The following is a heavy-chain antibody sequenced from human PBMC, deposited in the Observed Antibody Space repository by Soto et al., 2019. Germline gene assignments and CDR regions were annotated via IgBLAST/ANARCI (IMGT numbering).Heavy chain of an antibody. V-gene: IGHV3-15*01. CDR1: GFTFSNAW. J-gene: IGHJ6*03. CDR2: IKSKTDGGTT. CDR3: TTDPHKDIVVVPAAVQYYYYYYMDV. Sequence: GGSLRLSCAASGFTFSNAWMSWVRQAPGKGLEWVGRIKSKTDGGTTDYAAPVKGRFTISRDDSKNTLYLQMNSLKTEDTAVYYCTTDPHKDIVVVPAAVQYYYYYYMDVWGKGTTVTVSS. D-gene: IGHD2-2*01.